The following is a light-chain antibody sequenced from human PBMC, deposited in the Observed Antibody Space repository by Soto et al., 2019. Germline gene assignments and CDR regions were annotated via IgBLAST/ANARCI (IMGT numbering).Light chain of an antibody. V-gene: IGKV1-39*01. J-gene: IGKJ3*01. CDR1: HRIYIY. CDR3: QQTSIRRFT. Sequence: QLTLSSYSLSAXVGDXVTIXXRASHRIYIYLNWYQQKPGKAPKLLIYAASILKRGVPSNFSGCGSRTDFTLTITSLQPEDFATYYCQQTSIRRFTFGPGTKAAIK. CDR2: AAS.